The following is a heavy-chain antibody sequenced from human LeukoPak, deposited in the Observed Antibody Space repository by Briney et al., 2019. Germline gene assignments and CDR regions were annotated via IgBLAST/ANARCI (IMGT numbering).Heavy chain of an antibody. Sequence: GGSLRLSCAASGFSFSRHWMPWVRQAPGKGLVWVSRISDDGSYTANVDSVEGRFTISRDNVRSTLYLDMNGLRAEDTGVYYCASFGIAWTSAYWGQGTLVIVSS. J-gene: IGHJ4*02. D-gene: IGHD1-1*01. V-gene: IGHV3-74*03. CDR3: ASFGIAWTSAY. CDR2: ISDDGSYT. CDR1: GFSFSRHW.